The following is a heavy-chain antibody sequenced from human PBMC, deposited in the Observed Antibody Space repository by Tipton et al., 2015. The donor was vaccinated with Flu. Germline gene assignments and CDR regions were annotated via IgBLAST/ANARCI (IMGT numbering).Heavy chain of an antibody. CDR1: GGSISSGSYH. CDR3: ARDQGFGGGLSYDYYVLDV. J-gene: IGHJ6*02. CDR2: IFHTGST. Sequence: TLSLTCTVSGGSISSGSYHWSWIRQSPGKGLEWIGNIFHTGSTYHNPSLKSRVTISVDTSKNQFSLKVFSVTAADTAVYYCARDQGFGGGLSYDYYVLDVWGQGTTVTVSS. D-gene: IGHD3-10*01. V-gene: IGHV4-61*09.